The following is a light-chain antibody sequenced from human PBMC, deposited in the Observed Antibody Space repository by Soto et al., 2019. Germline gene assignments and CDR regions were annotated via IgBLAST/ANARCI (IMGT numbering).Light chain of an antibody. CDR3: QQLNSYPLT. CDR1: QGISSY. J-gene: IGKJ4*01. V-gene: IGKV1-9*01. CDR2: AAS. Sequence: IQLTQSPSSLSASVGDRVTITCRASQGISSYLVWYQQKPGKAPKLLIYAASTLHSGVPSRFSGSGSGTDFTLTISSLQPEDFATYYCQQLNSYPLTFGGGTKVEIK.